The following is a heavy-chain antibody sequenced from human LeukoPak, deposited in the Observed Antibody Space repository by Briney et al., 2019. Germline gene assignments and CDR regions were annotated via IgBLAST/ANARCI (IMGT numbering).Heavy chain of an antibody. CDR1: GFTFSTYE. D-gene: IGHD6-6*01. Sequence: GGSLRLSCAASGFTFSTYEMNWVRQASGKGLEWVSYISSSGYTIFYADSVKGRFTISRDNAKNSLYLQMSSLRAEDTAVYYCARDLEYSTSFDYWGQGTLVTVSS. CDR2: ISSSGYTI. V-gene: IGHV3-48*03. CDR3: ARDLEYSTSFDY. J-gene: IGHJ4*02.